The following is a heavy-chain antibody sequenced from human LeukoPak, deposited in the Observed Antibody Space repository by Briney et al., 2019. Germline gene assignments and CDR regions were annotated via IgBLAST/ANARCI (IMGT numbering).Heavy chain of an antibody. Sequence: GGSLRLSCAASRFTFSNDAMTWVRQAPGKGLEWVSTISGSGGSTYYADSVKGRFTISRDNSKNTLNLQMNSLTAEDTAVYYCAKVPQGYCSGGSYYSGYFDYWGQGTLVTVSS. D-gene: IGHD2-15*01. CDR1: RFTFSNDA. CDR2: ISGSGGST. J-gene: IGHJ4*02. CDR3: AKVPQGYCSGGSYYSGYFDY. V-gene: IGHV3-23*01.